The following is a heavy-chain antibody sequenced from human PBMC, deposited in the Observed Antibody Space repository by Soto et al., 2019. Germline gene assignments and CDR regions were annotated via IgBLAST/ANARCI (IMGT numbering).Heavy chain of an antibody. D-gene: IGHD3-22*01. CDR2: ISAYNGNT. CDR1: GYTFTSYG. J-gene: IGHJ5*02. Sequence: ASVKVSCKASGYTFTSYGISWVRQAPGQGLEWMGWISAYNGNTNYAQKLQGRVTMTTDTSTSTAYMELRSLRSDDTAVYYCARDLYYDCSGYYYLGWWFDPWGQGTLVTVSS. CDR3: ARDLYYDCSGYYYLGWWFDP. V-gene: IGHV1-18*04.